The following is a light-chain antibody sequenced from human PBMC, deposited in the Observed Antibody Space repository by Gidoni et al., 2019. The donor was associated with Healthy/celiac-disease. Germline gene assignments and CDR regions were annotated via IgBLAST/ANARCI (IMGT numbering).Light chain of an antibody. Sequence: NFMLTQPHSVSESPGKTVTISCTRSSCSIASNYVQLYQPRPGSSPTTVIYEDNQRPSGFPDRFSGSIDSSSNSASLTISGLKTEDEADYYCQSYDSSNHAVFGGGTQLTVL. V-gene: IGLV6-57*01. CDR1: SCSIASNY. J-gene: IGLJ7*01. CDR3: QSYDSSNHAV. CDR2: EDN.